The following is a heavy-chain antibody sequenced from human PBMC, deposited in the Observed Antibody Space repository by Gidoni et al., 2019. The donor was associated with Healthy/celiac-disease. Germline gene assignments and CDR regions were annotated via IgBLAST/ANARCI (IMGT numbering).Heavy chain of an antibody. Sequence: QVQLVQSVAEVKKPGSSVKVYCKASGCTFSSYSISLVRQAPGQVLEWMGGISPIYVTATYAQKFQGRVTITADESTSTAYMELSSLRSEDTAVYYCASSVGRCVSWFDPWGQGTLVTVSS. CDR1: GCTFSSYS. CDR2: ISPIYVTA. CDR3: ASSVGRCVSWFDP. J-gene: IGHJ5*02. D-gene: IGHD4-17*01. V-gene: IGHV1-69*01.